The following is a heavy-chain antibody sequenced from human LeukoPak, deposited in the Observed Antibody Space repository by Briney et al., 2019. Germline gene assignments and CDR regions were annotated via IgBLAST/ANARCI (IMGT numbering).Heavy chain of an antibody. CDR2: ISNNGGYT. J-gene: IGHJ4*02. CDR1: GFTFSSSA. CDR3: AKQLGYCSDGSCYFPY. Sequence: GGSLRLSCAASGFTFSSSAMSWVRQAPGKGLEWVSAISNNGGYTYYADSVQGRFTISRDNSKSTLYPQMNSLRAEDTAVYYCAKQLGYCSDGSCYFPYWGQGTQVTVSS. V-gene: IGHV3-23*01. D-gene: IGHD2-15*01.